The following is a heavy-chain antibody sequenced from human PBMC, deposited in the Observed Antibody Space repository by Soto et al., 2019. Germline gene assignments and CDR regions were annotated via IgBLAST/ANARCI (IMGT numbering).Heavy chain of an antibody. V-gene: IGHV1-46*01. CDR1: GYTFTSYY. CDR3: ARAGCSSTGCYLRFSPPRYYYYGMDV. J-gene: IGHJ6*02. D-gene: IGHD2-2*01. Sequence: ASVKVSCKASGYTFTSYYMHWVRQAPGQGLEWMGIINPSGGSTSYAQKFQGRVTMTRDTSTSTVYMELSSLRSEDTAVYYCARAGCSSTGCYLRFSPPRYYYYGMDVWGQGTTVTVSS. CDR2: INPSGGST.